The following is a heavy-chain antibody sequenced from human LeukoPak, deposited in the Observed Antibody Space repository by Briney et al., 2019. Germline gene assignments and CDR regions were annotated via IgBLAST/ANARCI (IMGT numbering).Heavy chain of an antibody. CDR2: INPNSGGT. V-gene: IGHV1-2*02. Sequence: GASVKVSCKASGYTFTGYYMHWVRQAPGQGLEWMGWINPNSGGTNYAQKFQGRVTMTRDTSISTAYMELSRLRSDDTAVYYCAPRIAAAGTSRYYYYYGMDVWGQGTTVTVSS. D-gene: IGHD6-13*01. J-gene: IGHJ6*02. CDR3: APRIAAAGTSRYYYYYGMDV. CDR1: GYTFTGYY.